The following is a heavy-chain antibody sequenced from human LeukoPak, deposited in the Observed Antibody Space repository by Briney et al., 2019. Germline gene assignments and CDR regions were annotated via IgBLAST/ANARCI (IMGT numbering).Heavy chain of an antibody. V-gene: IGHV3-30*04. CDR1: GFTFSTYA. Sequence: GGSLRLSCAASGFTFSTYAMHWVRQAPGKGLEWVAVISFDGSNKYYADSVKGRFTISRDNSKNSLYLQMDSLTADDTAVYFCACLRGPSDYWGQGTLVTVSS. D-gene: IGHD4-17*01. CDR2: ISFDGSNK. CDR3: ACLRGPSDY. J-gene: IGHJ4*02.